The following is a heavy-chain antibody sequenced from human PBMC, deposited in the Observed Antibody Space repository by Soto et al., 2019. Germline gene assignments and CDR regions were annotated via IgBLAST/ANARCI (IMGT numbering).Heavy chain of an antibody. D-gene: IGHD3-10*01. Sequence: WATLAVTWTVSGGSISGYYWSWIRQPPGKGLEWIGYMYYGGRTNYNPSLKSRVTISVDTSKMQVSLKLSSVTAADTAVYFCARDFGHGYYLDYWGRGTLVTV. V-gene: IGHV4-59*01. J-gene: IGHJ4*02. CDR1: GGSISGYY. CDR2: MYYGGRT. CDR3: ARDFGHGYYLDY.